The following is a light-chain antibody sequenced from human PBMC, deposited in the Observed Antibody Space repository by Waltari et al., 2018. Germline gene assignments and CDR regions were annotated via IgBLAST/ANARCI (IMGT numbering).Light chain of an antibody. Sequence: SYELTRSPSVSLSPGQTARITCSGYALPTNYPYWYPKKPGQAPVLIIFKDRERPSGIPERFSGSTSGTTVTLTITGVQAEDEADYYCLSPETRGSWVFGGGTKLTVL. V-gene: IGLV3-25*03. CDR2: KDR. CDR3: LSPETRGSWV. CDR1: ALPTNY. J-gene: IGLJ2*01.